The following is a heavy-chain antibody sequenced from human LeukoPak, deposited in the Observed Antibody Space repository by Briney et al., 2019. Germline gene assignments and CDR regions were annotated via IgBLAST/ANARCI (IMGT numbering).Heavy chain of an antibody. D-gene: IGHD2-2*01. J-gene: IGHJ5*02. CDR1: GGTFSTYS. Sequence: ASVKVSCKASGGTFSTYSITWVRQAPGQGLEWMGWINPNSGGTNYAQKFQGRVTMIRDTSISTAYMELSRLRSDDTAVYYCARDEYCSSTSCPGGWFDPWGQGTLVTVSS. V-gene: IGHV1-2*02. CDR3: ARDEYCSSTSCPGGWFDP. CDR2: INPNSGGT.